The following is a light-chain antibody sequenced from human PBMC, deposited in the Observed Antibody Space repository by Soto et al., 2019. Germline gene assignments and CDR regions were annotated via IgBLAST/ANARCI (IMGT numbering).Light chain of an antibody. CDR1: QSISSY. Sequence: DIQITHSPSSLSGSAGGRVTITFRASQSISSYLNWYQQKPGKAPKLLVYAASSLQSGVPSRFSGSGYGTEFTLTISSLQPEDFASYYCQLLANFPLTCGQGTQREI. J-gene: IGKJ5*01. V-gene: IGKV1-39*01. CDR2: AAS. CDR3: QLLANFPLT.